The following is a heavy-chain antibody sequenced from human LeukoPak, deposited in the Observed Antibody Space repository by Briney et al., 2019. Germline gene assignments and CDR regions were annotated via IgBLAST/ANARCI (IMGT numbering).Heavy chain of an antibody. CDR2: IIPIFGTA. CDR1: GGTFSSYA. CDR3: ARAPRSGSPVDY. J-gene: IGHJ4*02. Sequence: ALVKVSCKASGGTFSSYAISWVRQAPGQGLEWMGGIIPIFGTANYAQKFQGRVTITADESTGTAYVELSSLRSEDTAVYYCARAPRSGSPVDYWGQGTLVTVSS. D-gene: IGHD1-26*01. V-gene: IGHV1-69*13.